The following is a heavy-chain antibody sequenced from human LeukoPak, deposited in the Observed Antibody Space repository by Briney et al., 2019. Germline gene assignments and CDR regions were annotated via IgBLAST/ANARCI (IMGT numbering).Heavy chain of an antibody. D-gene: IGHD3-22*01. V-gene: IGHV3-23*01. CDR3: AKGSSGYFFDL. CDR2: ISNDGGGT. CDR1: GFIFNNYG. J-gene: IGHJ4*02. Sequence: GGSLRLSCTASGFIFNNYGLIWVRRAPGKGLEWVSAISNDGGGTNYADFVKGRFTVSRDNSKNTLFLQMNSLRAEDTALYYCAKGSSGYFFDLWGQGTLVTVSS.